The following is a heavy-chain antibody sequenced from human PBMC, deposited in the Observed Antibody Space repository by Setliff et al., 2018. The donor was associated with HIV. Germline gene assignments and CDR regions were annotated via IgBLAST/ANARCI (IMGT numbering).Heavy chain of an antibody. D-gene: IGHD7-27*01. J-gene: IGHJ6*03. CDR2: IYSGGST. CDR3: ARVLGKAYYYYYMDV. Sequence: GGSLRLSCAASGFTVSNNYMSWVRQAPGKGLEWVSVIYSGGSTYYADSVKGRFTISRDNSKNRLYLQMNSMSAEDTAVYYCARVLGKAYYYYYMDVWGKGTTVTVSS. CDR1: GFTVSNNY. V-gene: IGHV3-53*01.